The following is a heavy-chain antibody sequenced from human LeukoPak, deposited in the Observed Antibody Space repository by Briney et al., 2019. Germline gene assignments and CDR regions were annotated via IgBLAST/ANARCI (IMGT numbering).Heavy chain of an antibody. J-gene: IGHJ6*02. D-gene: IGHD6-13*01. V-gene: IGHV3-11*01. Sequence: GGALRLSCAVSGFTFSDYYSSWIRQAPGRGLGWGSYISSSGTTIYYTDSVKGRFTISRPNAKHSLYLQMNSLSAEDTAVYYCARGAARDYYYYGMDVWRQGTTVTVSS. CDR1: GFTFSDYY. CDR3: ARGAARDYYYYGMDV. CDR2: ISSSGTTI.